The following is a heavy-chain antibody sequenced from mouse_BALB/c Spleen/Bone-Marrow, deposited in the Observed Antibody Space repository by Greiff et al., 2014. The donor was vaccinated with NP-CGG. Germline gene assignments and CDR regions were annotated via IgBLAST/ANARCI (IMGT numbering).Heavy chain of an antibody. CDR1: GFNIHDTY. V-gene: IGHV14-3*02. D-gene: IGHD1-1*01. J-gene: IGHJ1*01. CDR2: IDPANGDT. Sequence: VQLQQSGAALAKPGASVQLSCTASGFNIHDTYLHWVPPRPEQGLAWIGRIDPANGDTKYDPKFQGEATITADTSSNTAYLQLSSLTSEDTAVYYCTKPAFYYGSSYWYFDVWGAGTTVTVSS. CDR3: TKPAFYYGSSYWYFDV.